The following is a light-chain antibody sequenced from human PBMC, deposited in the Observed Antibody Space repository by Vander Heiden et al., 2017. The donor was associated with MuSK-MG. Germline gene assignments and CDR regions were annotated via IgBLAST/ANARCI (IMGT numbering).Light chain of an antibody. CDR2: GNT. J-gene: IGLJ3*02. CDR1: SSHIVAGYD. Sequence: QSVLTQPPSVSGAPGQSVTISCTGDSSHIVAGYDVPWYQQRTGTATHLLIFGNTNRPSGVPERFSGSTSFTSAALAITGLQAEDEGDYYCQSFDNSMSAAMVFGGGTRVTVL. V-gene: IGLV1-40*01. CDR3: QSFDNSMSAAMV.